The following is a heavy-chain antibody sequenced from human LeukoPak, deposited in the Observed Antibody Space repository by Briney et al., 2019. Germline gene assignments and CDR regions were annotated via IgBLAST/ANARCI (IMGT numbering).Heavy chain of an antibody. CDR3: ATDRYCSGGSCYSGVDWFDP. V-gene: IGHV1-24*01. CDR1: GYTLTELS. CDR2: FDPEDGET. D-gene: IGHD2-15*01. Sequence: GASVKVSCKVSGYTLTELSMHWVRQAPGKGLEGMGGFDPEDGETIYAQKFQGRVTMTEDTSTDTAYMELSSLRSEDTAVYYCATDRYCSGGSCYSGVDWFDPWGQGTLVTVSS. J-gene: IGHJ5*02.